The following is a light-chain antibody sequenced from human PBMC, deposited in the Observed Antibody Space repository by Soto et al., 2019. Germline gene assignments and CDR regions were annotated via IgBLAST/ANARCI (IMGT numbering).Light chain of an antibody. V-gene: IGKV3-20*01. CDR3: QQYGSSIT. CDR2: GTS. Sequence: EIVLTQSPCTLSLSTGERATLPCRASQSVKSSYLAWYQHKPGQAPRLLIYGTSSRATGIPDRFSGSGSGTDFTLTISRLEPEDFAVYYCQQYGSSITFGQGTRLEI. J-gene: IGKJ5*01. CDR1: QSVKSSY.